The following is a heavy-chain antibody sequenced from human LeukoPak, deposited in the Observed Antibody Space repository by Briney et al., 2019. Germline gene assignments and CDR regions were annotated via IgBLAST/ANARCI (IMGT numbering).Heavy chain of an antibody. Sequence: SETLSLTCTVSGGSISSSSYYWGWIRQPPGKGLEWIGSIYYSGSTYYNPSLKSRVTISVDTSKNQFSLKLSSVTAADTAVYYCARLGYDFWSGTFNWFDPWGQGTLVTVSS. D-gene: IGHD3-3*01. CDR1: GGSISSSSYY. CDR3: ARLGYDFWSGTFNWFDP. J-gene: IGHJ5*02. V-gene: IGHV4-39*07. CDR2: IYYSGST.